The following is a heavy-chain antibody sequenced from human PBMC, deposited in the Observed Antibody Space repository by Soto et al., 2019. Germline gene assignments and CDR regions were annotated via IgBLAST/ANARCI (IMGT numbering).Heavy chain of an antibody. Sequence: SETLSLTCTVSGGSVSSSSYYWGWIRQSPGKGLEWIGSFYYSGSTYYSPSLRSRVTISVDTSRKQISLRLSSVTAADTAVYYCARAPGRSKRYFDWLRSGNWFDPWGQGTLVTVSS. V-gene: IGHV4-39*01. CDR3: ARAPGRSKRYFDWLRSGNWFDP. D-gene: IGHD3-9*01. J-gene: IGHJ5*02. CDR2: FYYSGST. CDR1: GGSVSSSSYY.